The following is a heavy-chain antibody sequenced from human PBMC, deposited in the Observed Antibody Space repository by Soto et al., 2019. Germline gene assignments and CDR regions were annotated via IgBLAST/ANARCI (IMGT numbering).Heavy chain of an antibody. CDR1: GFTFSSYA. CDR2: ISCSGGST. D-gene: IGHD6-13*01. J-gene: IGHJ4*02. CDR3: AKRAAAGTGHFDY. V-gene: IGHV3-23*01. Sequence: LRHSRAASGFTFSSYAMSWVRQAPGEGLEWFSAISCSGGSTYYAHSVKGRVTISRDNSKNTLYLQMNSLSAEDTAVYYCAKRAAAGTGHFDYWGQGTLVTVSS.